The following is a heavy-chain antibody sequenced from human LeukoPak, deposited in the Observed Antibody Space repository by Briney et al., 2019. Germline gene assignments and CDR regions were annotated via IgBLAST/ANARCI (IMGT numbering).Heavy chain of an antibody. Sequence: ASVKVSCKASGGTFSSYAISWVRQAPGQGLEWMGRIIPILGIANYAQKFQGRVTITADKSTSTAYIELSSLRSEDTAVYYCARDLITLTQIPAFDYWGQGTLVTVSS. CDR3: ARDLITLTQIPAFDY. J-gene: IGHJ4*02. CDR2: IIPILGIA. CDR1: GGTFSSYA. D-gene: IGHD2-8*01. V-gene: IGHV1-69*04.